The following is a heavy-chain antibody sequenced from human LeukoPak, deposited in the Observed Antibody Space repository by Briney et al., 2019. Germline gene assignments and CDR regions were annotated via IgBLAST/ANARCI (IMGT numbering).Heavy chain of an antibody. Sequence: SQTLSLTCAVSGGSISSGGYSWSWIRQPPGKGLEWIGYAYHSGSTYYNPSLKSRVTISVDTSKNQFSLKLSSVTAADTAVYYCARVAYFGGSSFVPFDYWGQGTLVTVSS. V-gene: IGHV4-30-2*01. CDR2: AYHSGST. D-gene: IGHD1-26*01. CDR3: ARVAYFGGSSFVPFDY. J-gene: IGHJ4*02. CDR1: GGSISSGGYS.